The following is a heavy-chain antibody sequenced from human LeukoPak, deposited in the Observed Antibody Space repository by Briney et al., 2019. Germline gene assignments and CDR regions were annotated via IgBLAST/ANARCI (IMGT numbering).Heavy chain of an antibody. D-gene: IGHD3-22*01. CDR3: AGNEYYYDSSGYYY. CDR1: GFTFSSYG. J-gene: IGHJ4*02. V-gene: IGHV3-30*03. Sequence: PGGSLRLSCAASGFTFSSYGMHWVRQAPGKGLEWVAVISYDGSNKYYADSVKGRFTISRDNSKNTLYLQMNSLRAEDTAVYYCAGNEYYYDSSGYYYWGQGTLVTVSS. CDR2: ISYDGSNK.